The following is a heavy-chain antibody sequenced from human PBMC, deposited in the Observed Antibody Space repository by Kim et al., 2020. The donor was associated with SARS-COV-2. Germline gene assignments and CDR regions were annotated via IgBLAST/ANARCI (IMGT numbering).Heavy chain of an antibody. V-gene: IGHV4-59*01. Sequence: SETLSLTCTVSGGSISSYYWSWIRQPPGKGLEWIGYIYYSGSTNYNPSLKSRVTISVDTSKNQFSLKLSSVTAADTAVYYCARDRNYYDSSGYYHVGGRAFDIWGQGTMVTVSS. CDR3: ARDRNYYDSSGYYHVGGRAFDI. J-gene: IGHJ3*02. CDR1: GGSISSYY. D-gene: IGHD3-22*01. CDR2: IYYSGST.